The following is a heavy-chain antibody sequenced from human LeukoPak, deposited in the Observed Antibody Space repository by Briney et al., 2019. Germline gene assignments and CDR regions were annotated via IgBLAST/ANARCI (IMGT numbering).Heavy chain of an antibody. V-gene: IGHV4-59*08. CDR3: ARSKWSHDAFDI. CDR1: GGSLSSYY. CDR2: IYYSGST. Sequence: PSETLSLTCTVSGGSLSSYYWSWIRQPPGKGLGWIGYIYYSGSTNYNPSLKSRVTISVDTSKNQFSLKLSSVTAADTAVYYCARSKWSHDAFDIWGQGTMVTVSS. D-gene: IGHD2-15*01. J-gene: IGHJ3*02.